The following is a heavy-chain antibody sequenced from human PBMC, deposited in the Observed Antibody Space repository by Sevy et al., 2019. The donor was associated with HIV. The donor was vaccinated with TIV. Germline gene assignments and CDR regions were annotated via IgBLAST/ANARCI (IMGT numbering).Heavy chain of an antibody. D-gene: IGHD6-13*01. CDR1: GFTFSGSA. Sequence: GGSLRLSCAASGFTFSGSAMQWVRQASGKGLEWVGRIRSKGNSYATAYAASAKGRFTISRDDSKNTVYLQMNSLKTEDTAVYYCTRGGARDSSSWYDYFDYWGQGTLVTVSS. J-gene: IGHJ4*02. CDR2: IRSKGNSYAT. CDR3: TRGGARDSSSWYDYFDY. V-gene: IGHV3-73*01.